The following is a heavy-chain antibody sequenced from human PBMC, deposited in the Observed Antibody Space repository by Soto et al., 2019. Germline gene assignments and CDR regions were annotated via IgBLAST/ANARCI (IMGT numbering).Heavy chain of an antibody. J-gene: IGHJ4*02. Sequence: EVQLLESGGGLVQPGGSLRLSCTASGFTFSDTAMTWVRQAPGKGLECVSNIGRGGDIYYTDSLKGRFTNFRDNSRNTMYLKMNSLRAEDTAKDSWVKGGWGSRFDSWGQGTLVTVSS. CDR2: IGRGGDI. CDR3: VKGGWGSRFDS. CDR1: GFTFSDTA. D-gene: IGHD7-27*01. V-gene: IGHV3-23*01.